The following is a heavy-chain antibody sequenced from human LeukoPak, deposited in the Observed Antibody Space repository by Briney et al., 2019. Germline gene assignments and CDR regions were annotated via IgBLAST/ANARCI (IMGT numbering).Heavy chain of an antibody. Sequence: GGSLRLSCAASGFTFSSYSMNWVRQAPGKGLEWVSSISSSSSYIYYADSVKGRFTISRDNAKNSLYLQMNSLRAEDTALYYCAKDMSLQVAGTGNDAFDIWGQGTMVTVSS. J-gene: IGHJ3*02. D-gene: IGHD6-19*01. CDR2: ISSSSSYI. CDR1: GFTFSSYS. CDR3: AKDMSLQVAGTGNDAFDI. V-gene: IGHV3-21*04.